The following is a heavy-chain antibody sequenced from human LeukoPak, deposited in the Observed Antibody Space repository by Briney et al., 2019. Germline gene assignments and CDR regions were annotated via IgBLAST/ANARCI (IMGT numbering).Heavy chain of an antibody. Sequence: GGSLRLSCAASGFTFSSYEMNWVRQAPGKGLEWVSSISSSSSYIYYADSVKGRFTISRDNAKNSLYLQMNSLRAEDTAVYYCARGYCSGGSCPLDYWGQGTLVTVSS. CDR1: GFTFSSYE. CDR2: ISSSSSYI. D-gene: IGHD2-15*01. J-gene: IGHJ4*02. CDR3: ARGYCSGGSCPLDY. V-gene: IGHV3-21*01.